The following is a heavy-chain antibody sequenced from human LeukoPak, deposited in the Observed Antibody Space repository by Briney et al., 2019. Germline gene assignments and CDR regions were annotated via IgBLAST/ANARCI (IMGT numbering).Heavy chain of an antibody. D-gene: IGHD3-16*02. V-gene: IGHV3-30-3*01. CDR3: ARDYDYVWGSYRLYFDY. CDR2: ISYDGSNK. CDR1: GFTFSSYA. Sequence: HPGGSLRLSCAASGFTFSSYAMHWVRQAPGKGLEWVAVISYDGSNKYYADSVKGRFTISRDNSKNTLYLQMNSLRAEDTAVYYCARDYDYVWGSYRLYFDYWGQGTLVTVSS. J-gene: IGHJ4*02.